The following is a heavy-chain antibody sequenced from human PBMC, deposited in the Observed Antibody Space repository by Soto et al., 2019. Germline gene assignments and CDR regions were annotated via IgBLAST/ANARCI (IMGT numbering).Heavy chain of an antibody. V-gene: IGHV3-74*01. CDR1: GFTFDSHW. CDR2: IKTDGYAA. J-gene: IGHJ4*02. D-gene: IGHD6-19*01. Sequence: ASGGVLVQPGGSLRLSCVASGFTFDSHWMHWVRQAPGEGLVWVSRIKTDGYAAAYADSVKGRFTISRDNTKNTVYLQMNSLRADDTAVYFCVRESGVAADCWGQGTLVTVSS. CDR3: VRESGVAADC.